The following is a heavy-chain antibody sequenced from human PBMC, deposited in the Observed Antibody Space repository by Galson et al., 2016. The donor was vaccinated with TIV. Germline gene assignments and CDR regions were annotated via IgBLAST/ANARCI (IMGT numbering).Heavy chain of an antibody. J-gene: IGHJ6*02. CDR1: GYNFPDFY. D-gene: IGHD5-18*01. V-gene: IGHV1-2*02. CDR2: INPYSADT. CDR3: ARGFNYGFDFYYGMDV. Sequence: SVKVSCKASGYNFPDFYLHWVRQAPGQGLEWMGWINPYSADTNYAQSFQGRVSMTSDTSINTAYMELSRLRPDDTAIFFCARGFNYGFDFYYGMDVWGQGTTVTVSS.